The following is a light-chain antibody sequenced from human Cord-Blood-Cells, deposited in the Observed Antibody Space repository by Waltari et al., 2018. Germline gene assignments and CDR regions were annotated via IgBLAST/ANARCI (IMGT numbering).Light chain of an antibody. CDR1: SSDVGGYNY. Sequence: QSALTQPRSVSGSPGQSVTISCTGTSSDVGGYNYVYWYQQPPGKAPNLMIYDVSKRPSGFPDRFSGSKSGNPASLTISGLQAEDEADYYCCSYAGSYTLIFGTGTKVTVL. J-gene: IGLJ1*01. CDR2: DVS. V-gene: IGLV2-11*01. CDR3: CSYAGSYTLI.